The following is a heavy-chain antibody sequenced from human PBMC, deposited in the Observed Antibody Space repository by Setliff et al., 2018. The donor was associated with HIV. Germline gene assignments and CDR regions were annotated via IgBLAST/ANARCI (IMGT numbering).Heavy chain of an antibody. D-gene: IGHD1-26*01. Sequence: GGSLRLSCAASGFTFSTYGMSWVRQAPGKGLEWVANIKEDGSEKYYVDSVKGRFTISRDNAKNSVSLQMNSLRVEDTAVYYCARGGSYFPIDIWGQGTMVTVSS. V-gene: IGHV3-7*01. CDR3: ARGGSYFPIDI. CDR1: GFTFSTYG. CDR2: IKEDGSEK. J-gene: IGHJ3*02.